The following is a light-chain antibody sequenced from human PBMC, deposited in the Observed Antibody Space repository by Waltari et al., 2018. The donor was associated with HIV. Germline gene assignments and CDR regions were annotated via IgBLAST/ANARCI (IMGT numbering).Light chain of an antibody. CDR2: EVS. CDR1: SHDVGYYNL. CDR3: GSYAGSNAYV. Sequence: QSALTQPASVSGSPGQSITISCTGTSHDVGYYNLVSWYQQDPGKAPKVMIYEVSKRPSGVSNRFSGSKSGNTASLTISGLQAEDEADYYCGSYAGSNAYVFGIGTKVTVL. V-gene: IGLV2-23*02. J-gene: IGLJ1*01.